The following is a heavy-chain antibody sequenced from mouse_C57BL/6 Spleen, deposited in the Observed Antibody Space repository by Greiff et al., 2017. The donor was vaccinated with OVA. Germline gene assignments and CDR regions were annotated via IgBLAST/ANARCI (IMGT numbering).Heavy chain of an antibody. CDR3: ARWVTLYYFDD. V-gene: IGHV1-81*01. CDR1: GYTFTSYG. J-gene: IGHJ2*01. CDR2: ISPRSGNT. Sequence: VQLQQSGAELARPGASVKLSCTASGYTFTSYGISWVKQRTGQGLEWIGEISPRSGNTYYTQNFKGKATLTADKSSSTAYMELRSLTSEDSAVYFCARWVTLYYFDDWGQGTTLTVSS. D-gene: IGHD2-1*01.